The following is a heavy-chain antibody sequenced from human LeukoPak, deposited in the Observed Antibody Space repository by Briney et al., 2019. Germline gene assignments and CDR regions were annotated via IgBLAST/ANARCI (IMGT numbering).Heavy chain of an antibody. CDR2: IYYNGST. D-gene: IGHD6-19*01. Sequence: SETLSLTCTVSGGSISSSSYYWGWIRQPPGKGLEWIGSIYYNGSTYYNPSLKSRVTISVDTSKNQFSLKLSSVTAADTAVYCCARDAIAVADPYYFDYWGQGTLVTVSS. CDR1: GGSISSSSYY. CDR3: ARDAIAVADPYYFDY. J-gene: IGHJ4*02. V-gene: IGHV4-39*07.